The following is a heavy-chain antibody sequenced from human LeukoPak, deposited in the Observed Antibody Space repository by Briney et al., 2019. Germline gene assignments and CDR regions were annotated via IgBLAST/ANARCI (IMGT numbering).Heavy chain of an antibody. V-gene: IGHV3-64D*09. J-gene: IGHJ4*02. CDR1: GFTFSSYS. CDR3: WNGYDWNY. D-gene: IGHD5-12*01. Sequence: GGSLRLSCSASGFTFSSYSMHWVRQAPGKGLEYVSAISNNGDNTYCADSMKGRFTISRDNSKNTLYLQMSSLRAEDTAIYYRWNGYDWNYWGQGTLVTVSS. CDR2: ISNNGDNT.